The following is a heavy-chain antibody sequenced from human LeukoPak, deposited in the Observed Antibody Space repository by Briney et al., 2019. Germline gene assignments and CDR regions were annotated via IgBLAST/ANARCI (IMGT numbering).Heavy chain of an antibody. V-gene: IGHV3-48*04. CDR2: ISSSSSTI. J-gene: IGHJ4*02. Sequence: GGSLRLSCAASGFTFSSCSMNWVRQAPGKGLEWVSYISSSSSTIYYADSVKGRFTISRDNAKNSLYLQMNSLRAEDTAVYYCAREGEGDYVDYWGQGTLVTVSS. CDR3: AREGEGDYVDY. CDR1: GFTFSSCS.